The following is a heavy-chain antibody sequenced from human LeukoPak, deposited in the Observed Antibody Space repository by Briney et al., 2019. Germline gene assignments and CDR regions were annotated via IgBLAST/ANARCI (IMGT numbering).Heavy chain of an antibody. CDR3: ARGVSGYCFDY. Sequence: QAGGSQRLSCAASGFTFSRYSMNWVRQARGKGGGFFSYLSIISTTIYHADSVKLPFTISRENAKNSLYLQMNSLRAEDTAVYYCARGVSGYCFDYWGQGTLVTVSS. CDR1: GFTFSRYS. D-gene: IGHD3-22*01. V-gene: IGHV3-48*01. CDR2: LSIISTTI. J-gene: IGHJ4*02.